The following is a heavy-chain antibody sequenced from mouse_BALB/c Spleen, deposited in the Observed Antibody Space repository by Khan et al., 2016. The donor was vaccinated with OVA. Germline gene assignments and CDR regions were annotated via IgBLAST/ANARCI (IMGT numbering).Heavy chain of an antibody. CDR3: TRIAYYYDSEGFAY. CDR1: GFTFSTYG. V-gene: IGHV5-6*01. J-gene: IGHJ3*01. Sequence: EVQLVESGGDLVKPGGSLKLSCAASGFTFSTYGMSWVRQAPDKRLEWVATVSTGGSYTYHPDSVKGRFTISRDNAKTTLSLQMGGRRSEDTAMFYCTRIAYYYDSEGFAYRGQETLVTVSA. CDR2: VSTGGSYT. D-gene: IGHD1-1*01.